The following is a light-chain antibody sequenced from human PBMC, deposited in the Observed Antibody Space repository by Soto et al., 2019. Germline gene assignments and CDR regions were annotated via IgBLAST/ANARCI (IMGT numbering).Light chain of an antibody. CDR1: QSVSSSY. CDR2: AAS. V-gene: IGKV3-20*01. CDR3: QQYGSSSWT. J-gene: IGKJ1*01. Sequence: EIVLTQSPGTLSSSPGERATLSCRASQSVSSSYFAWYQQKPGQAPRLLIYAASSRATGIPDRFSGSVSGTDFTLTISRLEPEDFAVYYCQQYGSSSWTFGQGTRVEI.